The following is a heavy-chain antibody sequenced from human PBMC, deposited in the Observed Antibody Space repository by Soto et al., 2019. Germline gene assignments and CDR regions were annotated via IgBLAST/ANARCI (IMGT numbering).Heavy chain of an antibody. J-gene: IGHJ5*02. CDR1: GGSISSYY. Sequence: SETLSLTCTVSGGSISSYYWSWIRQPPGKGLEWIGYIYYSGSTNYNPSLKSRVTISVDTSKNQFSLKLSSVTAADTAVYYCASQIYYYGSGSYSGFDPWGQGTLVTVSS. V-gene: IGHV4-59*08. D-gene: IGHD3-10*01. CDR3: ASQIYYYGSGSYSGFDP. CDR2: IYYSGST.